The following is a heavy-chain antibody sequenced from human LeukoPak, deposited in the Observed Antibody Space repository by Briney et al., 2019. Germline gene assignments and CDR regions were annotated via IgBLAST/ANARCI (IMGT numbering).Heavy chain of an antibody. CDR3: ARSVASGGYNSFDY. V-gene: IGHV7-4-1*02. CDR2: INTNTGNP. J-gene: IGHJ4*02. Sequence: GASVKVSCKASGYTFTSYAMNWVRQAPGQGLEWMGWINTNTGNPTYAQGFTGRFVFSLDTSVSTAYLQISSLKAEDTAVYYCARSVASGGYNSFDYWGQGTLVTVSS. D-gene: IGHD5-24*01. CDR1: GYTFTSYA.